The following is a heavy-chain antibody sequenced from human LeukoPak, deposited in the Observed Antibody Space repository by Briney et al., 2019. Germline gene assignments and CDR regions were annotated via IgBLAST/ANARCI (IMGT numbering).Heavy chain of an antibody. CDR3: ARQGFVVAAAAISPFDS. J-gene: IGHJ4*02. CDR2: IDYRGNT. D-gene: IGHD2-2*01. Sequence: SETLSLTCHVSGGSINSYYWSWIRQSPGKGLEWIGYIDYRGNTNYNSTLKSRVTISVDTANNQLFLRLNSVTAADTAVYYCARQGFVVAAAAISPFDSWGQGRMVTVSS. CDR1: GGSINSYY. V-gene: IGHV4-59*08.